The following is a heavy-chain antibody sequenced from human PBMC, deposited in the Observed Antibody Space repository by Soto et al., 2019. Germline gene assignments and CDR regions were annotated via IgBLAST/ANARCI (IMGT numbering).Heavy chain of an antibody. V-gene: IGHV3-33*01. CDR2: IWYDGSNK. Sequence: QVQLVESGGGVVQPGRSLRLSCAASGFTFSSYGMHWVRQAPGKGLEWVAVIWYDGSNKYYADSVKGRFTISRDNSKNPLYLQMNSLRAEDTAVYYCARNLEPLTAPYYFDYWGQGTLVTVSS. J-gene: IGHJ4*02. CDR1: GFTFSSYG. D-gene: IGHD2-21*02. CDR3: ARNLEPLTAPYYFDY.